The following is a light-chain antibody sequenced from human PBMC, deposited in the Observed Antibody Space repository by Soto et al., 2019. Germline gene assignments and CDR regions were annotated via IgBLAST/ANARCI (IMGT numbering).Light chain of an antibody. CDR3: RQYGGSAFI. CDR2: DAS. Sequence: SVLTQSPGTLSLSPGERATLSCRASRSVSSSYLAWYQLKPGQAPRLLIFDASTRATGIPDRFSGSGSGTGFTLTISRLEPEDFAVYYCRQYGGSAFIFGPWTKGDIK. V-gene: IGKV3-20*01. CDR1: RSVSSSY. J-gene: IGKJ3*01.